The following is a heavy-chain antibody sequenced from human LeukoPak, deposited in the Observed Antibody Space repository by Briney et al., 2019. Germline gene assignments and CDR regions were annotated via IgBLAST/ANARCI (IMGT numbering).Heavy chain of an antibody. D-gene: IGHD3-22*01. CDR1: GYSISSGYY. Sequence: SETLSLTCAVSGYSISSGYYWGWIRQPPGKGLEWIGSIYQSGSTFYNPSLKSRVTISVDTSKNQFSLKLTSVTAADTAVYYCVRQDCLDSSGYHYYFDYWGQGTLVTVSS. V-gene: IGHV4-38-2*01. CDR2: IYQSGST. CDR3: VRQDCLDSSGYHYYFDY. J-gene: IGHJ4*02.